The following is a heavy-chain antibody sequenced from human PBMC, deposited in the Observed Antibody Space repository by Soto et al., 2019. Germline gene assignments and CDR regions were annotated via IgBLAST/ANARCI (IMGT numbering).Heavy chain of an antibody. Sequence: SETLSLTCAVYGGSFSGYYWSWIRQPPGKGLEWIGEINHSGSTNYNPSLKSRVTISVDTSKNQFSLKLSSVTAADTAVYYCARGRGGLNSWYPYWGQGTLVTVSS. J-gene: IGHJ4*02. CDR2: INHSGST. CDR1: GGSFSGYY. CDR3: ARGRGGLNSWYPY. D-gene: IGHD6-13*01. V-gene: IGHV4-34*01.